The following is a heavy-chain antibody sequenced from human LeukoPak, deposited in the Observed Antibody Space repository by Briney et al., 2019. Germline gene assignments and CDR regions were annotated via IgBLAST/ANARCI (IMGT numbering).Heavy chain of an antibody. J-gene: IGHJ4*02. V-gene: IGHV3-7*01. D-gene: IGHD3-10*01. CDR2: IKQDGSEK. CDR3: ARAPVLWFGELFGFDY. Sequence: GGSLRLSCAASGFTFSSYWMSWVRQAPGKGLEWVANIKQDGSEKYYVDSVKGRFTISRDNAKNSLYLQMNSLRAEDTAVYYCARAPVLWFGELFGFDYWGQGTLVTVSS. CDR1: GFTFSSYW.